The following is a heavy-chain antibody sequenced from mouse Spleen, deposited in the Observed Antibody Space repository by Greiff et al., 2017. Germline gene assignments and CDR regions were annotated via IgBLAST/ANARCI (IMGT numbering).Heavy chain of an antibody. CDR3: ARRYYYGSSYWYFDV. D-gene: IGHD1-1*01. Sequence: EVQGVESGGGLVKLGGSLKLSCAASGFTFSSYYMSWVRQTPEKRLELVASISSNGGSTYYPDTVKGRFTISSATAKHTLYLQMRSLKSEDKALYYCARRYYYGSSYWYFDVWGAGTTVTVSS. V-gene: IGHV5-6-2*01. CDR2: ISSNGGST. CDR1: GFTFSSYY. J-gene: IGHJ1*01.